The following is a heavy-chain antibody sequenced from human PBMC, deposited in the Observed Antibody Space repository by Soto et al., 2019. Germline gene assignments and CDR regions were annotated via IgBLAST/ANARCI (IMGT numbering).Heavy chain of an antibody. CDR1: GGSISSYY. J-gene: IGHJ4*02. Sequence: PSETLSLTCTVSGGSISSYYWSWIRQPPGKGLEWIGYIYDSGSTNYDPSLKSRVTISVDTSKNQFSLKLTSVTASDTAVYYCAAPPRYWGQGTLVTVSS. D-gene: IGHD6-6*01. V-gene: IGHV4-59*01. CDR3: AAPPRY. CDR2: IYDSGST.